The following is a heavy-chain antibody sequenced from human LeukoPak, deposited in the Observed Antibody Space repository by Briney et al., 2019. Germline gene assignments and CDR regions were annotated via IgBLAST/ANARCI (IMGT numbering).Heavy chain of an antibody. D-gene: IGHD3-3*01. Sequence: ASVKVSCKASGYTFTSYGISWVRQAPGQGLEWMGWTSAYNGNANYAQKLQGRVTMTTDTSTNTAYMELRSLRSDDTAVYYCARTYYDFWSGYPVHFDYWGQGTLVTVSS. CDR3: ARTYYDFWSGYPVHFDY. J-gene: IGHJ4*02. V-gene: IGHV1-18*01. CDR1: GYTFTSYG. CDR2: TSAYNGNA.